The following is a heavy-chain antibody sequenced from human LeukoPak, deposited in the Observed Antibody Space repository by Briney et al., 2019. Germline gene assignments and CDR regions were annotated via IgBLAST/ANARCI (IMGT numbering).Heavy chain of an antibody. CDR2: ISAYNGNT. J-gene: IGHJ5*02. V-gene: IGHV1-18*04. CDR1: GYTLTSYG. Sequence: ASVTVSFTASGYTLTSYGISWVRQAPGQGLEWMGWISAYNGNTNYSQKLQGRVTITTDTATSTAYMELRSLRSDDTAVYYCAREWPGVVTLSGGNWFDPWGQGSLVAVSS. CDR3: AREWPGVVTLSGGNWFDP. D-gene: IGHD3-22*01.